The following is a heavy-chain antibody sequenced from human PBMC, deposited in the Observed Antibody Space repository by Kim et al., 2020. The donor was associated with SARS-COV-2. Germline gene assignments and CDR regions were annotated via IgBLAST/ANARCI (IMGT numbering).Heavy chain of an antibody. D-gene: IGHD2-8*02. V-gene: IGHV1-18*01. CDR1: GYTFASYG. CDR3: ARDWFCTGGSCSDTFDN. CDR2: ISTDSGET. Sequence: ASVKVSCKTSGYTFASYGISWVRQAPGQGLEWMGWISTDSGETNYAQKFQDRVALTTDTSTNTVFLELRSLRSDHTAVYYCARDWFCTGGSCSDTFDNCGQGTMVSVSS. J-gene: IGHJ3*02.